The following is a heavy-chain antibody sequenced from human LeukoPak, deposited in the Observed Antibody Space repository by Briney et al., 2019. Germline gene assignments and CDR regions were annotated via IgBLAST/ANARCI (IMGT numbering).Heavy chain of an antibody. V-gene: IGHV3-23*01. D-gene: IGHD1-1*01. CDR2: IGGGDT. CDR3: AKDWIPYNRVFDCFDF. Sequence: PGGSLRLSCAGSGFTFSIHAMSWVRQAPGKGLERVSTIGGGDTYYADSVKGRFTISRDDSQSTVHLQMNSLRAEDTAVYYCAKDWIPYNRVFDCFDFWGQGTLVTVSS. CDR1: GFTFSIHA. J-gene: IGHJ4*02.